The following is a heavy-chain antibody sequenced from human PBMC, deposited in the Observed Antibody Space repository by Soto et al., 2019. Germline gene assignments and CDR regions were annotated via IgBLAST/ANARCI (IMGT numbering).Heavy chain of an antibody. CDR2: IYYSGST. Sequence: SETLSLTCTVSGGSISSGGDYWSWIRQHPGKGLEWIGYIYYSGSTYYNPSLKSRVTISVDTSKNQFSLKLSSVTAADTATYYCAHSEVGCSGGSCYSEDWFDPWGQGTLVTVSS. CDR3: AHSEVGCSGGSCYSEDWFDP. CDR1: GGSISSGGDY. V-gene: IGHV4-31*03. J-gene: IGHJ5*02. D-gene: IGHD2-15*01.